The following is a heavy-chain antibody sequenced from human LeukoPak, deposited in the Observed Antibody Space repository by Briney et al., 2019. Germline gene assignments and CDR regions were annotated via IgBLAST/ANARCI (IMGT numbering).Heavy chain of an antibody. CDR2: IYHSGST. Sequence: PGGSLRLSCAASGFTFSSYWTSWVRQAPGKGLEWIGYIYHSGSTYYNPSLKSRVTISVDRSKNQFSLKLSSVTAADTAVYYCARSYDSSGPYWYFDLWGRGTLVTVSS. J-gene: IGHJ2*01. V-gene: IGHV4-4*02. CDR1: GFTFSSYW. D-gene: IGHD3-22*01. CDR3: ARSYDSSGPYWYFDL.